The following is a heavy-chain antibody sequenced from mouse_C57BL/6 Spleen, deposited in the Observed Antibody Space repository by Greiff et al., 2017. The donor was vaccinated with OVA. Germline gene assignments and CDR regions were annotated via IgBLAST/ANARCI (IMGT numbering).Heavy chain of an antibody. J-gene: IGHJ2*01. CDR2: IDPSDSET. CDR1: GYTFTSYW. D-gene: IGHD1-1*01. Sequence: VQLQQPGAELVRPGSSVKLSCKASGYTFTSYWMHWVKQRPIQGLEWIGNIDPSDSETHYNQKFKDKATLTVDKSSSTAYMQLSSLTSEDSAVYYCARGSYYGSSYYFDYWGQGTTLTVSS. V-gene: IGHV1-52*01. CDR3: ARGSYYGSSYYFDY.